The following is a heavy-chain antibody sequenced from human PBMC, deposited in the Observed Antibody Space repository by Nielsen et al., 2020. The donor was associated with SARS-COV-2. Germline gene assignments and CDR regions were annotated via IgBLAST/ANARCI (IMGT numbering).Heavy chain of an antibody. CDR1: GFTVSSNY. D-gene: IGHD2-2*01. V-gene: IGHV3-23*01. CDR3: AKVQLAFDY. J-gene: IGHJ4*02. Sequence: GGSLRLSCAASGFTVSSNYMSWVRQAPGKGLEWVSAISGSGGSTYYADSVKGRFTISRDNSKNTLYLQMSSLRAEDTAVYYCAKVQLAFDYWGQGTLVTVSS. CDR2: ISGSGGST.